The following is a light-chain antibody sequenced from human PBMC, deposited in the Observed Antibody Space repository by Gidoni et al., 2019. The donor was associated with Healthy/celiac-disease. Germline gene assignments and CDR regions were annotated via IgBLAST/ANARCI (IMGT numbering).Light chain of an antibody. CDR1: QSVSSN. Sequence: MTQSPATLSVSPGERATLSCRASQSVSSNLAWYQQKPGQAPRLLIYGASTRASGIPARFSGSGSGTEFTLTISRLQSEDFAVYYCQQYNNWPYTFGQGTKLEIK. CDR2: GAS. V-gene: IGKV3-15*01. J-gene: IGKJ2*01. CDR3: QQYNNWPYT.